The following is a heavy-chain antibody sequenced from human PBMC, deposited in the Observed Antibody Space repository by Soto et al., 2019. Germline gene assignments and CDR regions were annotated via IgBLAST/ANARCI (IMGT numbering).Heavy chain of an antibody. J-gene: IGHJ6*02. CDR2: IYDTGISGYTPST. Sequence: ETLSVTCHVSGGSITSSYWSWIRRPPGKGLEWIAYIYDTGISGYTPSTSYNPSLKSRVTMSVDTSKSQFYLKLTSVTAADTDVYYCARGEDAFFYYGLDVWGQGITVTV. CDR3: ARGEDAFFYYGLDV. V-gene: IGHV4-59*01. CDR1: GGSITSSY.